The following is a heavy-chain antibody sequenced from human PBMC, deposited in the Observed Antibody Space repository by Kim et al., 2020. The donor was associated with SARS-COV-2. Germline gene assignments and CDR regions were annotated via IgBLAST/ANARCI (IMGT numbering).Heavy chain of an antibody. Sequence: GGSLRLSCAASGFTFDDYAMHWVRQAPGKGLEWVSLISWDGGSTYYADSVKGRFTISRDNSKNSLYLQMNSLRAEDTALYYCAKDKWDYGDYYFDYWGQGTLVTVSS. CDR1: GFTFDDYA. J-gene: IGHJ4*02. V-gene: IGHV3-43D*03. CDR3: AKDKWDYGDYYFDY. CDR2: ISWDGGST. D-gene: IGHD4-17*01.